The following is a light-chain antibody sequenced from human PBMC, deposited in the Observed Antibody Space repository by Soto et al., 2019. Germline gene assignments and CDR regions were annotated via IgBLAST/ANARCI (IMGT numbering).Light chain of an antibody. Sequence: DIQLTQSPSSVSASVGDRVTITCRASKGISSWLAWYQQKPGKAPKLLIYAASSLQSGVPSRFSGSGSGTDVTLTISSLQPEDFATYDCQQANSFPWTFGQGTKVDIK. J-gene: IGKJ1*01. CDR2: AAS. CDR1: KGISSW. V-gene: IGKV1-12*01. CDR3: QQANSFPWT.